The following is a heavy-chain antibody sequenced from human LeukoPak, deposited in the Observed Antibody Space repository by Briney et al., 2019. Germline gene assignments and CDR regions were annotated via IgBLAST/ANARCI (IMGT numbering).Heavy chain of an antibody. Sequence: ASVKVSCKASGYTFTSYDINWVRQATGQGLEWMGWMNPNSGNTGYAQKFQGRVTITRNTSISTAYMGLSSLRSEDTAVYYCARGRRDGYNYIFYYYYYMDVWGKGTTVTVSS. V-gene: IGHV1-8*03. CDR3: ARGRRDGYNYIFYYYYYMDV. CDR1: GYTFTSYD. D-gene: IGHD5-24*01. J-gene: IGHJ6*03. CDR2: MNPNSGNT.